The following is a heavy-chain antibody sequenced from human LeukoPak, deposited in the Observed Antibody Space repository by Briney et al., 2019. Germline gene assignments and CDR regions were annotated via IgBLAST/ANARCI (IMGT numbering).Heavy chain of an antibody. CDR1: GGSISNYY. V-gene: IGHV4-4*07. J-gene: IGHJ4*02. D-gene: IGHD3-3*01. CDR2: IYTSGST. Sequence: SETLSLTCTVSGGSISNYYWSWIRQPAGKGLEWIGRIYTSGSTNYNPSLKSRVTMSIDTSKNQFSLKLSSVTAADTAVYYCASGRVYYDFWSGYYTGVPYDYWGQGTLVTVSS. CDR3: ASGRVYYDFWSGYYTGVPYDY.